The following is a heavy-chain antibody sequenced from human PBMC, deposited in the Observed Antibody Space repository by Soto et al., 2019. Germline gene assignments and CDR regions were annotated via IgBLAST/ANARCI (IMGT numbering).Heavy chain of an antibody. CDR1: GYTFTRNG. Sequence: ASVKVSCKTSGYTFTRNGISWVRQAPGQGLEWMGWISPNSGNTKYAQKLQGRVIMTTDTSTSTAYMELRSLRSDDTAVYYCVKDRDSNSWPSRDVWGPGTTVTVSS. CDR3: VKDRDSNSWPSRDV. D-gene: IGHD3-22*01. V-gene: IGHV1-18*01. J-gene: IGHJ6*02. CDR2: ISPNSGNT.